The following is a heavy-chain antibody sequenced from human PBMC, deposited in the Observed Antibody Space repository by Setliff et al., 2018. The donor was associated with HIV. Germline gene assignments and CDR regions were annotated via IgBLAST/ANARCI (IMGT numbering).Heavy chain of an antibody. CDR3: VRPVREPVD. D-gene: IGHD6-19*01. Sequence: GGSLRLSCAGTGLSFSNAWLTWVRQAPGKGLEWVSYISGRSSDPNYADSVKGRFTISRDNAKNSVYLQMNSLRAEDTAMYYCVRPVREPVDWGRGTLVTVSS. CDR1: GLSFSNAW. V-gene: IGHV3-11*03. CDR2: ISGRSSDP. J-gene: IGHJ4*02.